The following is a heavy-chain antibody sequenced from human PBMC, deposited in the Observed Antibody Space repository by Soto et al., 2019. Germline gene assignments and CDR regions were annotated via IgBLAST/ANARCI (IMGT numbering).Heavy chain of an antibody. CDR2: IVPLFGTS. J-gene: IGHJ6*02. D-gene: IGHD6-13*01. V-gene: IGHV1-69*06. Sequence: VKVSCQASGATFSSYAISWGRQAPGQGLEWMGGIVPLFGTSNYAQKFQGRVTITADTSTSTAYMELSGLRSGDTAIYYCARGGYSSTWSNLLDRSGLDVWGQRTTVTVSS. CDR1: GATFSSYA. CDR3: ARGGYSSTWSNLLDRSGLDV.